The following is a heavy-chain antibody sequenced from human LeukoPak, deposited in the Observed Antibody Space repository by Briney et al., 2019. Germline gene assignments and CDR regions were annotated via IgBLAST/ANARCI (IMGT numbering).Heavy chain of an antibody. Sequence: SETLSLTCTVSGGSISSSSYYWGWIRQPPGKGLEWIGSIYYSGSTYYNPSLKSRVTISVDTSKNQFSLKLSSVTAADTAVYYCARDGGFIAVAGTDYWGQGTLVTVSS. CDR1: GGSISSSSYY. V-gene: IGHV4-39*07. CDR2: IYYSGST. CDR3: ARDGGFIAVAGTDY. J-gene: IGHJ4*02. D-gene: IGHD6-19*01.